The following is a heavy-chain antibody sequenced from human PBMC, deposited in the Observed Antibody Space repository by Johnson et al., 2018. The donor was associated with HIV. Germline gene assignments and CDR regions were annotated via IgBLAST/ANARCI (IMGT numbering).Heavy chain of an antibody. V-gene: IGHV3-30*14. CDR3: ARDLYRGYGGRAFDI. D-gene: IGHD5-12*01. Sequence: QVQLVESGGGVVQPGRSLRLSCAASGFTFSSYAMHWVRQAPAKGLEWVAVISYDGSDKYYADSVKGRFTISRDNSKNTLYLQMNSLRAEDTAVYFCARDLYRGYGGRAFDIWGQGTMVTVSS. CDR1: GFTFSSYA. J-gene: IGHJ3*02. CDR2: ISYDGSDK.